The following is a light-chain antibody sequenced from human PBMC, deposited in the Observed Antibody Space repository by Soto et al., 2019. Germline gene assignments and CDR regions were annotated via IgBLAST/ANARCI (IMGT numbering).Light chain of an antibody. V-gene: IGLV2-14*01. Sequence: QSALTQPASVSGSPGQSITISCTGTSSDVGGYNYVSWYQQHPGKAPKLMIYEVSNRPSGVSNRFSGSKSGNTASLTISGLQADDGADYYCSSYTSGSTWVFGGGTKVTVL. CDR1: SSDVGGYNY. J-gene: IGLJ3*02. CDR2: EVS. CDR3: SSYTSGSTWV.